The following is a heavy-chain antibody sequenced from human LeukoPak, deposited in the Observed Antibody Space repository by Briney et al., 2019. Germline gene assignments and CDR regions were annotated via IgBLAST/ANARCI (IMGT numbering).Heavy chain of an antibody. CDR3: ARDSGTYCSSTSCYGGYDY. Sequence: ASVKVSCKASGYTFVSYGISWVRQAPGQGLEWMGWISAYNGNTNYAQKLQGRVTMTTDTSTSTAYMELRSLRSDDTAVYYCARDSGTYCSSTSCYGGYDYWGQGTLVTVSS. CDR2: ISAYNGNT. D-gene: IGHD2-2*01. CDR1: GYTFVSYG. V-gene: IGHV1-18*01. J-gene: IGHJ4*02.